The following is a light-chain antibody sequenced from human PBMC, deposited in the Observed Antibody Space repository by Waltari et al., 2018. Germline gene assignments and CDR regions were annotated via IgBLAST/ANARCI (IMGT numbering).Light chain of an antibody. CDR1: QSVLYSSNNKNY. V-gene: IGKV4-1*01. J-gene: IGKJ1*01. CDR2: WAS. Sequence: DIVMTQSPDSLAVSLGERATINCKSSQSVLYSSNNKNYLAWYQQKPGQPPNLLIYWASTRESGVPDRFSGSGSGTDFTLIISSLQAEDVAVYYCQQYYSSLRTFGQGTKVEIK. CDR3: QQYYSSLRT.